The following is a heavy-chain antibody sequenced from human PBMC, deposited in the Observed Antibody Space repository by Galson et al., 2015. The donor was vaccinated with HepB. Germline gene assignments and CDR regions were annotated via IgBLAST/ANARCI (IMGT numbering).Heavy chain of an antibody. Sequence: SLRLSCAASGFTFSNYTMNWVRQAPGKGLEWVSSISGSSGYIFYPDSVKGRFTISRDNAKNSLYLQMNSLRAEDTAVYYCARAPYGTWAFDIWGQGTMVTVSS. CDR3: ARAPYGTWAFDI. CDR1: GFTFSNYT. D-gene: IGHD4-17*01. J-gene: IGHJ3*02. CDR2: ISGSSGYI. V-gene: IGHV3-21*01.